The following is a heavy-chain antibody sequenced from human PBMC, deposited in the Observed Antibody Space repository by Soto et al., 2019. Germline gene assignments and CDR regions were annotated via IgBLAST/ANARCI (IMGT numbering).Heavy chain of an antibody. CDR1: GFTVSSNY. CDR2: IYSGGST. D-gene: IGHD6-19*01. J-gene: IGHJ3*02. Sequence: GGSLRNSCAAYGFTVSSNYMSWFRQAPGKGLEWVSVIYSGGSTYHADSVKGRFTISRDNSKNTLYLQMNSLRAEDTAVYYCARAVAVAGPAFDIGGQGTMVTVSS. CDR3: ARAVAVAGPAFDI. V-gene: IGHV3-66*01.